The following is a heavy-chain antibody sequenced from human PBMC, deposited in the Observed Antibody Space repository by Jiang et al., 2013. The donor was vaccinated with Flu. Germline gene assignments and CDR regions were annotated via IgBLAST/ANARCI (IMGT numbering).Heavy chain of an antibody. J-gene: IGHJ4*02. CDR2: LYYSENM. CDR1: GASISSSSYY. CDR3: ARLGGRYCSGGSCFAD. Sequence: GPGLVKSSETLSLTCTVSGASISSSSYYWAWIRQPPGKGLEWIGSLYYSENMYYNPALKSRVTMSGDASNNQFSLKLNSVTAADTAVYYCARLGGRYCSGGSCFADWGQGALVT. D-gene: IGHD2-15*01. V-gene: IGHV4-39*07.